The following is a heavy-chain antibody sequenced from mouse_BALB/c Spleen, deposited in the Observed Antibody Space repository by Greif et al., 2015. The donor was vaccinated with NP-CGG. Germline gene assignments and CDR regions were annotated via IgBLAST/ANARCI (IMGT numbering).Heavy chain of an antibody. J-gene: IGHJ2*01. Sequence: VQLKDSGPGLVKPSQSLSLTCTVPGYSITSDYAWNWIRQFPGNKLEWMGYISYSGSTSCNPSLKSRISITRDTAKNQFFLQLNSVATEDTATYYCARNYGSSYYFDYWGQGTTLTVSS. V-gene: IGHV3-2*02. CDR3: ARNYGSSYYFDY. CDR1: GYSITSDYA. CDR2: ISYSGST. D-gene: IGHD1-1*01.